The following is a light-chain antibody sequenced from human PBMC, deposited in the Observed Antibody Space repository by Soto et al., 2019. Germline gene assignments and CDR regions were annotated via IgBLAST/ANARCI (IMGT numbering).Light chain of an antibody. CDR1: SSNIGAGSD. Sequence: QSVLTQRPSISGAPGQRVTISCTGSSSNIGAGSDVHWYHQLPGTAPKLLIYGNTNRPSGVPDRFSGSKSGTSASLAIAGLQTEDEGDYYCQTYDRSLSGLYVFGTGTKVTVL. V-gene: IGLV1-40*01. J-gene: IGLJ1*01. CDR3: QTYDRSLSGLYV. CDR2: GNT.